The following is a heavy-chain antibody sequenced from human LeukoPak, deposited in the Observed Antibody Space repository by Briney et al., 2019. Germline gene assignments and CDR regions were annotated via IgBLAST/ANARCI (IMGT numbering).Heavy chain of an antibody. CDR3: ARDDDCSGGSCYSIADY. CDR2: IYHSGST. V-gene: IGHV4-38-2*02. J-gene: IGHJ4*02. CDR1: GYSISSGYY. D-gene: IGHD2-15*01. Sequence: ASETLSLTCPVSGYSISSGYYWGWIRQPPGKGLEWIGSIYHSGSTYYNPSLKSRVTISVDTSKNQFSLKLSSVTAADTAVYYCARDDDCSGGSCYSIADYWGQGTLVTVSS.